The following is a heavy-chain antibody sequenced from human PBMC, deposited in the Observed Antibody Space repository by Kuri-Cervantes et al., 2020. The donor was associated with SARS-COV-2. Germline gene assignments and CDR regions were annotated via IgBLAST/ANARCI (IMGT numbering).Heavy chain of an antibody. CDR1: RFTFNTYA. CDR3: ARDDHDWGEGGAFDI. V-gene: IGHV3-7*01. Sequence: GGSLRLSCTASRFTFNTYAMSWVRQAPGKGLEWVANIKQDGSEKYYVDSVKGRFTISRDNAKNSLYLQMNSLRAEDTAVYYCARDDHDWGEGGAFDIWGQGTMVTVSS. D-gene: IGHD7-27*01. CDR2: IKQDGSEK. J-gene: IGHJ3*02.